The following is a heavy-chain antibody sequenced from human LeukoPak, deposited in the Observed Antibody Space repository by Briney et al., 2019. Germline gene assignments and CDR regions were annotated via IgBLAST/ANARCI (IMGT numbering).Heavy chain of an antibody. Sequence: GASVKVSCKASGYPFPSYDISWVRQAPGQGLEWMGRINSYSGNTKYVQNLQGRVTMTTDTSTSTTYMELRSLRSDDTAVYYCARDIAARFDSLGQGTLVTVSS. CDR2: INSYSGNT. V-gene: IGHV1-18*01. D-gene: IGHD6-6*01. J-gene: IGHJ4*02. CDR1: GYPFPSYD. CDR3: ARDIAARFDS.